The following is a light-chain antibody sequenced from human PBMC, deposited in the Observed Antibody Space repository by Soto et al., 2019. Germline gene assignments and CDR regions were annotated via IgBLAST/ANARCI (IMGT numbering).Light chain of an antibody. CDR1: QSIGSN. CDR3: QQYNNWPRT. V-gene: IGKV3-15*01. J-gene: IGKJ1*01. Sequence: EMVMTQSPATLSVSPGERVTLSCRASQSIGSNLAWYQQKPGQAPRLLIYGASTRATGIPVRFSGSGSGTEFTLTISSLQSEDFALYYCQQYNNWPRTFGQGTKVEIK. CDR2: GAS.